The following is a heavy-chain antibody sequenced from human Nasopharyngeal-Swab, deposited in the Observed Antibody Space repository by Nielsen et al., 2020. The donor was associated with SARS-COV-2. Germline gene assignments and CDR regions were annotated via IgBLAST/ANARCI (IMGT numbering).Heavy chain of an antibody. V-gene: IGHV3-23*01. CDR1: GFTFSSYA. Sequence: GEALKISCAASGFTFSSYAMSWVRQAPGKGLEWVSTISGSDGRAYYADSVKGRFTISRDNSRHTLCLQMNSLRAEDTAVYYCARIRTGAYFDYWGQGTLVTVSS. D-gene: IGHD1-14*01. J-gene: IGHJ4*02. CDR3: ARIRTGAYFDY. CDR2: ISGSDGRA.